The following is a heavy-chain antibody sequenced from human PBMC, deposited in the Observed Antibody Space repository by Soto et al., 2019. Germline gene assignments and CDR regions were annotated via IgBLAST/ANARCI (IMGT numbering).Heavy chain of an antibody. CDR2: ITHGEGA. V-gene: IGHV4-34*01. Sequence: SETLSLTCTVLGGSFSFYHWSWIRQPPGKGLEWIGEITHGEGANYNPTLKSRVIISVDTTRNQFSLKLTSVTDADSAVYYCARAFRQMGGGNAYWGQGTLVTVSS. D-gene: IGHD2-8*01. CDR3: ARAFRQMGGGNAY. CDR1: GGSFSFYH. J-gene: IGHJ4*02.